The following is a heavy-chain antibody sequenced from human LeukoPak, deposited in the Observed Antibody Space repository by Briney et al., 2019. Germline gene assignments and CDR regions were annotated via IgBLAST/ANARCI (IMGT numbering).Heavy chain of an antibody. V-gene: IGHV4-34*01. Sequence: SETLSLTCGVYGGSFSGYYWSWIRQPPGKGLEWIGEINNSGSTNYNPSLKSRVAISVDTSKNQLSLKLSSVTAADTAVYYCVRDIAAAGGFDYWGQGTLVTVSS. CDR1: GGSFSGYY. CDR3: VRDIAAAGGFDY. CDR2: INNSGST. D-gene: IGHD6-13*01. J-gene: IGHJ4*02.